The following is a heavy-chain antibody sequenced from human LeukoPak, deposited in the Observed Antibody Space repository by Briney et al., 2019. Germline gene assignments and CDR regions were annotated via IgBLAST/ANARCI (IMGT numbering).Heavy chain of an antibody. J-gene: IGHJ4*02. CDR3: ARDRAMYSSSWSNFDY. D-gene: IGHD6-13*01. CDR2: IIPIFGTA. CDR1: GGTFSSYA. V-gene: IGHV1-69*13. Sequence: GASVKVSCKASGGTFSSYAISWVRQAPGQGLEWMGGIIPIFGTANYAQKFQGRVTITADESTSTAYMELSSLRSEDTAVHYCARDRAMYSSSWSNFDYWGQGTLVTVSS.